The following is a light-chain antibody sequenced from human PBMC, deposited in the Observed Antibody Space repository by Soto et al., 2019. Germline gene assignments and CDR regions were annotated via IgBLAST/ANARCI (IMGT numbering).Light chain of an antibody. V-gene: IGLV1-40*01. J-gene: IGLJ1*01. CDR1: SSNFGAGYD. CDR3: QSYDSSLSVV. CDR2: GNS. Sequence: QSALTQPPSVSGAPGQRVTISCTGSSSNFGAGYDVHWYQQLPGTAPKLLIYGNSNRPSGVPDRFSGSKSGTPASLAITGLQAEDEADYYCQSYDSSLSVVFGTGTKVTVL.